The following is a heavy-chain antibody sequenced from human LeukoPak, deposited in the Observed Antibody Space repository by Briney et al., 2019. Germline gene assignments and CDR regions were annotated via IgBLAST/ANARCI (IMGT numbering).Heavy chain of an antibody. CDR2: INTGNGNT. D-gene: IGHD5-12*01. J-gene: IGHJ4*02. CDR1: GYTFTNYA. CDR3: ARVGYSGSDSRPVFNY. Sequence: RASVKVSCKASGYTFTNYALHWVRQAPGQRLEWMGWINTGNGNTKYSQKFQGRVSITRATSASTAYMELSSLRSEDTAVYYCARVGYSGSDSRPVFNYWGQGTLVTVSS. V-gene: IGHV1-3*04.